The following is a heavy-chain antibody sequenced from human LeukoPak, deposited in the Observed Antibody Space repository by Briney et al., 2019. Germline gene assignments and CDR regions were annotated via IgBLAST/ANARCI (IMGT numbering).Heavy chain of an antibody. CDR3: ARDYSYGLDQ. CDR1: GFTFSSYW. CDR2: INGDGNST. D-gene: IGHD5-18*01. V-gene: IGHV3-74*01. Sequence: PGGSLRLSCAASGFTFSSYWMHWGRQAPGKGLVWVSHINGDGNSTTYAAYVKGRFHISRDNAKNTLYLQMNGLRAEDTAVYYCARDYSYGLDQWGQGTLVTVSS. J-gene: IGHJ4*02.